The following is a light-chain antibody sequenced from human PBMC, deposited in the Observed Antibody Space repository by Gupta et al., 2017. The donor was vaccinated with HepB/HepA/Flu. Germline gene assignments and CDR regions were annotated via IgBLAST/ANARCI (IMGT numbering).Light chain of an antibody. V-gene: IGKV3-11*01. J-gene: IGKJ4*01. Sequence: EVVLTQSPATLSLSPGERATLSCRASQSVSSYLGWYQQKPGQAPRLLIYDPSKRATGIPARFSGSGSGTDITLTISSLEPDDFAVYYCQQRSNWLSFGGGTKVEIK. CDR3: QQRSNWLS. CDR2: DPS. CDR1: QSVSSY.